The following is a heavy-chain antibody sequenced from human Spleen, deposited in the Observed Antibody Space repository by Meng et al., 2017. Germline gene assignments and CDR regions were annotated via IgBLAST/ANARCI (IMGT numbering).Heavy chain of an antibody. V-gene: IGHV3-13*01. CDR3: AKEKYYYDSSGYYYVRYFDY. J-gene: IGHJ4*01. Sequence: GGSLRLSCAASGFTFSSYDMHWVRQATGKGLEWVSAIGTAGDTYYPGSVKGRFTISRDNSKNTLYLQMNSLRAEDTAVYYCAKEKYYYDSSGYYYVRYFDYWGQGNQVT. D-gene: IGHD3-22*01. CDR1: GFTFSSYD. CDR2: IGTAGDT.